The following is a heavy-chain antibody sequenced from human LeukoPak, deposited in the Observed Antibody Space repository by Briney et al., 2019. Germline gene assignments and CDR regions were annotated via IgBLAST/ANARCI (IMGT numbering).Heavy chain of an antibody. CDR3: AREFGHNRWYFDY. J-gene: IGHJ4*02. CDR2: VLADGRTQ. V-gene: IGHV3-30*03. D-gene: IGHD5-24*01. CDR1: GFTFRTYS. Sequence: GESLRLSCAASGFTFRTYSIHWVRQAPGKGLEWVTVVLADGRTQLYSDSVKGRFTVSRDNSLNTLHLQMNSLETEDTAVYYCAREFGHNRWYFDYWGQGALVTVSS.